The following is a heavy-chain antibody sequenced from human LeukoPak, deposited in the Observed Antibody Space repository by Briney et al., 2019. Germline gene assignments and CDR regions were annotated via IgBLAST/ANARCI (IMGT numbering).Heavy chain of an antibody. D-gene: IGHD3-3*01. Sequence: PSETLSLTCTVSGGSISSYYWSWIRQPAGKGLEWIGRIYTSGSTNYNPSLKSRVTMSVDTSKNQFSLKLSSVTAADTAVYYCASSYYDFRSGYQNWFDPWGQGTLVTVSS. CDR3: ASSYYDFRSGYQNWFDP. V-gene: IGHV4-4*07. CDR2: IYTSGST. CDR1: GGSISSYY. J-gene: IGHJ5*02.